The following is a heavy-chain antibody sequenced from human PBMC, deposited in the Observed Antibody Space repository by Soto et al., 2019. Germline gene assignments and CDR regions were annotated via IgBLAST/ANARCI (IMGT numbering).Heavy chain of an antibody. J-gene: IGHJ3*02. CDR3: ARDYPPTDDYGDYDAFDI. D-gene: IGHD4-17*01. Sequence: QVQLVESGGGVVQPGRSLRLSCAASGFTFSSYGMHWVRQAPGKGLEWVAVIWYDGSNKYYADSVKGRFTISRDNSKNTLYLQMNSLRAEDTAVYYCARDYPPTDDYGDYDAFDIWGQGTMVTVSS. V-gene: IGHV3-33*01. CDR1: GFTFSSYG. CDR2: IWYDGSNK.